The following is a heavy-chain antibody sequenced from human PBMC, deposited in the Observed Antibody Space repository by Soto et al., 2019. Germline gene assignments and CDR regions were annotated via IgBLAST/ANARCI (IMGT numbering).Heavy chain of an antibody. CDR2: IHYSGSI. J-gene: IGHJ6*02. CDR1: GGSISYEYYH. D-gene: IGHD2-21*02. V-gene: IGHV4-30-4*08. CDR3: AREDDGGDRDYYGLDV. Sequence: QVQLQQSGPGLVKPSQTLSLTCTVSGGSISYEYYHWTWIRQSPGKGLEWIGYIHYSGSIIYNPSLKSRVNLSVDTSKDPFSLPLRSVTAANKAVYFCAREDDGGDRDYYGLDVWGQGTTVTVSS.